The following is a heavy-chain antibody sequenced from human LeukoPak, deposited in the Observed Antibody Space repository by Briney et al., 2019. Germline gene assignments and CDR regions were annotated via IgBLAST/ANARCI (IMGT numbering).Heavy chain of an antibody. CDR2: IHYSEST. J-gene: IGHJ6*02. V-gene: IGHV4-59*01. D-gene: IGHD6-13*01. Sequence: SETLSLTCTVSGGSLSSYYWSWIRQPPGKGLEWIGNIHYSESTNFNPSLKSRVAIAVDTSKNQFSLSMRSVTAADTAVYYCARVSAAGMEFHYGMDVWGQGTTVFVSS. CDR3: ARVSAAGMEFHYGMDV. CDR1: GGSLSSYY.